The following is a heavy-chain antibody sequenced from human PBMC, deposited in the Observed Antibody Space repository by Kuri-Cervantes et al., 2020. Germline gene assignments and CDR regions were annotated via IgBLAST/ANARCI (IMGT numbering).Heavy chain of an antibody. Sequence: GESLKISCAAPGFTVSSNYMSWVRQAPGKGLEWVSVTYSGGSTYYADSVKGRFTISRDNSKNTLYLQMNSLRAEDTAVYYCARALYSYGPSGFDYWGQGTLVTVSS. CDR3: ARALYSYGPSGFDY. V-gene: IGHV3-66*01. CDR1: GFTVSSNY. J-gene: IGHJ4*02. CDR2: TYSGGST. D-gene: IGHD5-18*01.